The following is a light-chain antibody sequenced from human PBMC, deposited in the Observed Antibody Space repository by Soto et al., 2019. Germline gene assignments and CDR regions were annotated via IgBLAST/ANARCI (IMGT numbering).Light chain of an antibody. CDR1: QSVSSN. Sequence: EIVLAQSSATLSLSPGERATLSCRASQSVSSNLAWYQQKPGQAPRLLIYDASNRATGIPARFSGSGSGTDFTLTIISLEPEDFAVYYCQQRSNWPALTFGGGTKVEN. J-gene: IGKJ4*01. CDR2: DAS. CDR3: QQRSNWPALT. V-gene: IGKV3-11*01.